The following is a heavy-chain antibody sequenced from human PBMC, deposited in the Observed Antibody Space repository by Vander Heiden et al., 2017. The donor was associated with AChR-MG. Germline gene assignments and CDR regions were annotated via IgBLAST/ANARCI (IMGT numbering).Heavy chain of an antibody. CDR3: ARVPSMVQGVIIPNFDY. J-gene: IGHJ4*02. CDR2: IIPIFGTA. Sequence: QVQLVQSGAEVKKPGSSVKVSCKASGGTFSSYAISWVRQAPGQGLEWMGGIIPIFGTANYAQKFQGRVTITADKSTSTAYMELSSLRSEDTAVYYCARVPSMVQGVIIPNFDYWGQGTLVTVSS. CDR1: GGTFSSYA. V-gene: IGHV1-69*06. D-gene: IGHD3-10*01.